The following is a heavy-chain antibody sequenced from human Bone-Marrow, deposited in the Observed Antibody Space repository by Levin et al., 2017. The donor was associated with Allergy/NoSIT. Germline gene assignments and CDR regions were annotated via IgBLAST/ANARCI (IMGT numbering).Heavy chain of an antibody. CDR2: TSGGGGST. CDR1: GFTFSNYA. D-gene: IGHD4-17*01. Sequence: PGGSLRLSCAASGFTFSNYAMSWVRQAPGEGLEWVSSTSGGGGSTYYADSVKGRFTISRDNSKNTLYLQMNSLRAEDTAVYYCAKDGEGDYDDYLYCRGMDVWGQGTTVTVSS. V-gene: IGHV3-23*01. CDR3: AKDGEGDYDDYLYCRGMDV. J-gene: IGHJ6*02.